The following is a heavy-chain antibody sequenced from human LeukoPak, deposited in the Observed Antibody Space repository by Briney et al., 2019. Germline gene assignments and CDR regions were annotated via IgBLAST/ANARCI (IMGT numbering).Heavy chain of an antibody. CDR3: AKGAYGDFD. J-gene: IGHJ4*02. CDR2: IRYDGSNK. D-gene: IGHD4-17*01. Sequence: PGGSLRLSCAASGFTFSSYGMHWVRQAPGKGLEWVAFIRYDGSNKYYADSVKGRFTISRDNSKNTLYLQTNSLRAEDTAVYYCAKGAYGDFDWGQGTLVTVSS. V-gene: IGHV3-30*02. CDR1: GFTFSSYG.